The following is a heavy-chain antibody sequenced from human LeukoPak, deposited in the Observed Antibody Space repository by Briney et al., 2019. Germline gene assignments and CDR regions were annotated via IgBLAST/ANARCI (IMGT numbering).Heavy chain of an antibody. Sequence: GGSLRLSCAASGFTFGSYWMHWVRQAPGKGLVWVSRINSDGSSTSYADSVKGRFTISRDNAKNTLYLQMNSLRAEDTAVYYCAREHYDFWSGFYYYYYGMDVWGQGTTVTVSS. CDR3: AREHYDFWSGFYYYYYGMDV. J-gene: IGHJ6*02. D-gene: IGHD3-3*01. CDR2: INSDGSST. V-gene: IGHV3-74*01. CDR1: GFTFGSYW.